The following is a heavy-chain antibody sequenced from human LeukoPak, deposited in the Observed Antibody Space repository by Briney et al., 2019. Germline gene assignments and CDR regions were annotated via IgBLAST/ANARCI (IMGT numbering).Heavy chain of an antibody. J-gene: IGHJ5*02. CDR3: AKVVAVAEGWFDP. Sequence: GGSLRLSCAASGFTFSSFSMNWVRQAPGKGLEWVSAISGSGGSTYYADSVKGRFTISRDNSKNTLYLQMNSLRAEDTAVYYCAKVVAVAEGWFDPWGQGTLVTVSS. D-gene: IGHD6-19*01. CDR2: ISGSGGST. V-gene: IGHV3-23*01. CDR1: GFTFSSFS.